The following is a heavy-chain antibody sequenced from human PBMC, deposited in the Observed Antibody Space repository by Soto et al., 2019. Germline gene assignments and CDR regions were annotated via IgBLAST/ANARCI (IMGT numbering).Heavy chain of an antibody. D-gene: IGHD3-22*01. CDR1: GFTFSSYA. CDR3: AKDGGHYDSSGYSFDY. J-gene: IGHJ4*02. V-gene: IGHV3-23*01. CDR2: ISGSGGST. Sequence: QPGGSLRLSCAASGFTFSSYAMSWVRQAPGKGLEWVSAISGSGGSTYYADSVKGQFTISRDNSKNTLYLQMNSLRAEDTAVYYCAKDGGHYDSSGYSFDYWGQGTLVTVSS.